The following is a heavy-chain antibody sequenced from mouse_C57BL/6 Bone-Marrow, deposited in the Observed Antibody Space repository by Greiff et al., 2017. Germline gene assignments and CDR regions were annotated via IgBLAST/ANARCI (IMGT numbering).Heavy chain of an antibody. Sequence: VQLQQPGAELVKPGASVKLSCKASGYTFTSYWMQWVKQRPGQGLEWIGEIDPSDSYTNYNQKFKGKATLTVDTSSSTAYMQLRSLTSEDSAVYYCARDGYYYFDDWGKGTTLTVSS. CDR3: ARDGYYYFDD. J-gene: IGHJ2*01. V-gene: IGHV1-50*01. CDR1: GYTFTSYW. CDR2: IDPSDSYT. D-gene: IGHD2-3*01.